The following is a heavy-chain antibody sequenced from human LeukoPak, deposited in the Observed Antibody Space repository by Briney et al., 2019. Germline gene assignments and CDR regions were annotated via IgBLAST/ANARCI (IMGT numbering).Heavy chain of an antibody. CDR2: ISGSGGST. J-gene: IGHJ5*02. Sequence: GGSLRLSCAASGFTFTSYAMSWVRQAPGKGLEWVSAISGSGGSTYYADSVKGRFTISRDNSKNTLYLQMNSLRAEDTAVYYCAKGLAAAGTPEGWFDPWGQGTLVTVSS. CDR1: GFTFTSYA. V-gene: IGHV3-23*01. D-gene: IGHD6-13*01. CDR3: AKGLAAAGTPEGWFDP.